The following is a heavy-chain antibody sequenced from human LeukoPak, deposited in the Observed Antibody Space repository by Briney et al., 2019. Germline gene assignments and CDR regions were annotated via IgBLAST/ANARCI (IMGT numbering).Heavy chain of an antibody. Sequence: PSETLSLTCTVSGGSISSSSYYWGWIRQPPGKGLEWIGSIYYSGSTYYNPSLKSRVTISVDTSKNQFSLKLSSVTAADTAVYYCARNSDGDSAAFDYWGQGTLVTVSS. CDR2: IYYSGST. CDR3: ARNSDGDSAAFDY. CDR1: GGSISSSSYY. D-gene: IGHD4-17*01. J-gene: IGHJ4*02. V-gene: IGHV4-39*07.